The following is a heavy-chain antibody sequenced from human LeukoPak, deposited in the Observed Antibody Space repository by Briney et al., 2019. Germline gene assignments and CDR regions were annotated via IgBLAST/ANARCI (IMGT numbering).Heavy chain of an antibody. CDR3: ARGRPDGSGSYYKFDP. V-gene: IGHV4-39*01. CDR2: IYYSGNT. Sequence: SETLSLTCTVSGASISIISYYWGWIRQPPGKGLEWIGSIYYSGNTYYNPSLKSRVTISVDTSKNQFSLKLSSVTAADTAVYYCARGRPDGSGSYYKFDPWGQGTLVTVSS. J-gene: IGHJ5*02. CDR1: GASISIISYY. D-gene: IGHD3-10*01.